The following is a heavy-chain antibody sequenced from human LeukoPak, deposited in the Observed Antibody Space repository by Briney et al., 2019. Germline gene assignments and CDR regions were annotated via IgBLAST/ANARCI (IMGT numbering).Heavy chain of an antibody. CDR2: IDAGGSST. CDR1: GFTFSNHW. J-gene: IGHJ4*01. D-gene: IGHD3-22*01. CDR3: ARGSPSSGDAYVGDY. V-gene: IGHV3-74*03. Sequence: PGGSLRLSCEASGFTFSNHWMHWVRQVPGKGLVWVSRIDAGGSSTSYADSVKGRFSISRDNAKSTLYLQMNSLRVEETAVYYCARGSPSSGDAYVGDYWGHGTLVTVSS.